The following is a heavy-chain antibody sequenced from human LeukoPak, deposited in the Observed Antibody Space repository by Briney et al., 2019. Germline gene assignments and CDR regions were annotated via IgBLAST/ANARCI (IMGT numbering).Heavy chain of an antibody. D-gene: IGHD3-3*01. CDR1: GGTFSSYA. V-gene: IGHV1-69*04. CDR2: IIPILGIA. CDR3: AREKRITIFGVVVTKDSGDY. Sequence: AAVKVSFKASGGTFSSYAISWVRQAPGQGLEWMGRIIPILGIANYAQKFHGRVTITADKSTSTAYMELSSLRSEDTAVYDCAREKRITIFGVVVTKDSGDYWGQGTLVTVSS. J-gene: IGHJ4*02.